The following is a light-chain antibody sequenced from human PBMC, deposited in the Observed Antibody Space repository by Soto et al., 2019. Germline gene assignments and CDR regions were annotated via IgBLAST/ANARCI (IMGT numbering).Light chain of an antibody. V-gene: IGLV2-8*01. J-gene: IGLJ2*01. Sequence: QSALTQPPSASGSPGQSVTISCTGNSSDVGGYNYVSWYQQHPGKVPKLMIYEVTKRPSGVPDRFSGSKSGNTASLTVSGLQAEDEADYYCSSYAGSNIVVFGGGTKLTVL. CDR3: SSYAGSNIVV. CDR1: SSDVGGYNY. CDR2: EVT.